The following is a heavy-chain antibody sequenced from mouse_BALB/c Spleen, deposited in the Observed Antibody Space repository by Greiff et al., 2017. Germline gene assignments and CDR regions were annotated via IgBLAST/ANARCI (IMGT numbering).Heavy chain of an antibody. CDR2: ISSGGSYT. Sequence: EVKVVESGGDLVKPGGSLKLSCAASGFTFSSYGMSWVRQTPDKRLEWVATISSGGSYTYYPDSVKGRFTISRDNAKNTLYLQMSSLKSEDTAMYYCARQVRGTRAMDYWGQGTSVTVSS. J-gene: IGHJ4*01. D-gene: IGHD2-14*01. CDR3: ARQVRGTRAMDY. CDR1: GFTFSSYG. V-gene: IGHV5-6*01.